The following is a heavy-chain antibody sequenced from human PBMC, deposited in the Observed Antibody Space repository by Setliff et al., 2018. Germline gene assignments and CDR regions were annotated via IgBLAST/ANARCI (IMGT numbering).Heavy chain of an antibody. V-gene: IGHV4-38-2*01. J-gene: IGHJ4*02. CDR3: ARHRGYSGSFLDY. D-gene: IGHD6-6*01. CDR2: IYHSGST. CDR1: GYSISSGYY. Sequence: SETLSLTCAVSGYSISSGYYWGWIRQPPGKGLEWIGSIYHSGSTYYNPSLKSRVTISVDTSKNQFSLKLSSVTAADTAVYYCARHRGYSGSFLDYWGQGTLVTVSS.